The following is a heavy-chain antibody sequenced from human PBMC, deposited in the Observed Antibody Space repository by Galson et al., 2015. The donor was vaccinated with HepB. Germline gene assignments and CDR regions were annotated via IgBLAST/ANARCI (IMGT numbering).Heavy chain of an antibody. J-gene: IGHJ5*02. V-gene: IGHV2-5*01. D-gene: IGHD3-22*01. Sequence: PALVKPTQTLTLTCTFSGFSLSTSGVGVGWIRQPPGKALEWLALIYWNDDKRYSPSLKSRLTITKDTSKNQVVLTMTNMDPVDTATYYCAHRRPEYYYDSSGLCWFDPWGQGTLVTVSS. CDR3: AHRRPEYYYDSSGLCWFDP. CDR1: GFSLSTSGVG. CDR2: IYWNDDK.